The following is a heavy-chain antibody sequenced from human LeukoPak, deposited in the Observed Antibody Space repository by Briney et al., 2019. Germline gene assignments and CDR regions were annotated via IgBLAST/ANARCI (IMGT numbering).Heavy chain of an antibody. J-gene: IGHJ4*02. CDR1: GVSINTCCYY. CDR2: KYYSGST. V-gene: IGHV4-61*01. D-gene: IGHD5-18*01. Sequence: SETLSLTCDVSGVSINTCCYYWTWIRQPPGKGLEWIGYKYYSGSTRYNSSLRSRLTISLDSSKNQFSLRPTSVTAADTAVYYCARGRSYGFDFDSWGPGTLVIVSS. CDR3: ARGRSYGFDFDS.